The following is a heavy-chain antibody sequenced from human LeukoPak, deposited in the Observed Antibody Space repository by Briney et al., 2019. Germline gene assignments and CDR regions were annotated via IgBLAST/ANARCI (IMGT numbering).Heavy chain of an antibody. CDR1: GFSFTTSW. V-gene: IGHV3-74*01. CDR2: INSDGSAA. CDR3: AGDQKKNYYMNV. J-gene: IGHJ6*03. Sequence: RGSLRLSCAASGFSFTTSWMHWVRQAPGKGLVWVSRINSDGSAANYADSVKGRFTISRDNTKNTLSLQMYSLRGEDTAVYYCAGDQKKNYYMNVWGKGTTVTVSS.